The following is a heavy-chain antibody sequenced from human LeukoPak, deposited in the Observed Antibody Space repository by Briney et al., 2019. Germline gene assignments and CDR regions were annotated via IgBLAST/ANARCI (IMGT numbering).Heavy chain of an antibody. Sequence: SVKVSCKASRGTFSSYAISWVRQAPGQGLEWMGRIIPILGIANYAQKFQGRVTITADKSTSTAYMELSSLRSEDTAVYYCARSYYYDSSGRMTERFDYWGQGTLVTVSS. CDR2: IIPILGIA. D-gene: IGHD3-22*01. J-gene: IGHJ4*02. V-gene: IGHV1-69*04. CDR1: RGTFSSYA. CDR3: ARSYYYDSSGRMTERFDY.